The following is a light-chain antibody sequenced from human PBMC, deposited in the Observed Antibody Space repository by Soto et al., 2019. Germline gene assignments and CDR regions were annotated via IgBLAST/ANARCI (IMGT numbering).Light chain of an antibody. CDR1: QSVSSN. CDR3: QQYNNWPPLS. J-gene: IGKJ4*01. CDR2: GAS. Sequence: EIVMTQSPATLSVSPGERATLSCRASQSVSSNLAWYQQKPGQAPRLLIYGASTRATGIPARFSGNGSGTEFTLTISSLQSEDFAVYYCQQYNNWPPLSFDGGTKVEIK. V-gene: IGKV3-15*01.